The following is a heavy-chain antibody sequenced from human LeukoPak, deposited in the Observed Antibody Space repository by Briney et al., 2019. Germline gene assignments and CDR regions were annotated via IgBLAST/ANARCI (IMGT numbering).Heavy chain of an antibody. D-gene: IGHD3-22*01. CDR3: ARGGSDSIGYYYYYFDY. CDR2: IYPGDFDT. V-gene: IGHV5-51*01. Sequence: GGSLKISWKGFGYSFTSYWIGWVRPMPGKGLEWMRIIYPGDFDTRYSPSFQGQLTISADKYISTAYLQWSSLKASDTAIYYCARGGSDSIGYYYYYFDYWGQGTLVTVS. J-gene: IGHJ4*02. CDR1: GYSFTSYW.